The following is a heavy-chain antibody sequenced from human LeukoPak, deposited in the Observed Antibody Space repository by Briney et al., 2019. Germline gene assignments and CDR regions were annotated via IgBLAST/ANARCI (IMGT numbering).Heavy chain of an antibody. CDR1: GASISSYY. V-gene: IGHV4-4*07. J-gene: IGHJ4*02. CDR2: IYTSVST. Sequence: SETLSLTCTVSGASISSYYWTWIRQPAGKGLEWIGRIYTSVSTNYNPSLKSRVAMSVDTSKNQFSLKLSSVTAADSAVYYCARLSADSSSSRGFDYWGQGTLVTVSS. CDR3: ARLSADSSSSRGFDY. D-gene: IGHD2-2*01.